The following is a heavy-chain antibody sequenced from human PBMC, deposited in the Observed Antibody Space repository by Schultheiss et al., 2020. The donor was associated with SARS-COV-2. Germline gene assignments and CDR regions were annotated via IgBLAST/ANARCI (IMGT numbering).Heavy chain of an antibody. Sequence: GESLKISCAASGFTFSSYAMSWVRQAPGKGLEWVSAISGSGGSTYYADSVKGRFTISRDNSKNTLYLQMNSLRAEDTAVYYCAGIAAAGSTFYYYYYYMDVWGKGTTVTVSS. D-gene: IGHD6-13*01. CDR2: ISGSGGST. CDR3: AGIAAAGSTFYYYYYYMDV. J-gene: IGHJ6*03. CDR1: GFTFSSYA. V-gene: IGHV3-23*01.